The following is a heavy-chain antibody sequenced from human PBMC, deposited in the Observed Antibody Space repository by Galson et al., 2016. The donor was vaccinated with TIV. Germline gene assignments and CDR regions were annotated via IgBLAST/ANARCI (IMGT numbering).Heavy chain of an antibody. D-gene: IGHD3-10*01. Sequence: SLRLSCAASGFTFSSYAMIWVRQAPGKGLEWVSTISGRGERTFYADSVKGRFTISRDNSKNTLYLQMNSLRAEDTAVYHCVTGGDYFVSGTYSWFDPWGQGTLVTVSS. CDR1: GFTFSSYA. J-gene: IGHJ5*02. V-gene: IGHV3-23*01. CDR2: ISGRGERT. CDR3: VTGGDYFVSGTYSWFDP.